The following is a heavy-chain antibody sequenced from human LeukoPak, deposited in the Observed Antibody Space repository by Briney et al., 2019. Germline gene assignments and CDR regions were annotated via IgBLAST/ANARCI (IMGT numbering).Heavy chain of an antibody. Sequence: SVKVSCKASGGTFSSYAISWVRQAPGQGLEWMGGIIPIFGTANYAQKFQGRVTITADESTSTAYMELSSLRSEDTAVYYCARGGSSGRYYYYYYMDVWGKGTTVTVSS. J-gene: IGHJ6*03. CDR1: GGTFSSYA. D-gene: IGHD6-6*01. V-gene: IGHV1-69*13. CDR3: ARGGSSGRYYYYYYMDV. CDR2: IIPIFGTA.